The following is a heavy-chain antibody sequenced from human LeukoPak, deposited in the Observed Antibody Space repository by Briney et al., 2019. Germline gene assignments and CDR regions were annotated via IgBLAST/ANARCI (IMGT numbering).Heavy chain of an antibody. J-gene: IGHJ3*02. Sequence: GGSLRLSCAASGFTFDDYGMSWVRQAPGKGLEWVSGLNWNGGSTGYADSVKGRCIISRDNAKNSLYLQMNSLRAEDTAVYYCAREARIQLWLKSAFDIWGQGTMVTVSS. CDR2: LNWNGGST. D-gene: IGHD5-18*01. CDR3: AREARIQLWLKSAFDI. V-gene: IGHV3-20*04. CDR1: GFTFDDYG.